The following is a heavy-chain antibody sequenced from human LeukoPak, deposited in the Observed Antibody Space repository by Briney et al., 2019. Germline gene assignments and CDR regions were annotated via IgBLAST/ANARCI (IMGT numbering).Heavy chain of an antibody. CDR2: IYYSENT. Sequence: KPSETLSLTCTVSGDSISSYYWSWIRQPPGKGLEWIGHIYYSENTNYNPSLKSRVTISIDTSKNQFSLKVSSVTAADTAVYYCARAKYGDFVDSWGQGTQVTVSS. V-gene: IGHV4-59*01. CDR3: ARAKYGDFVDS. CDR1: GDSISSYY. D-gene: IGHD4-17*01. J-gene: IGHJ4*02.